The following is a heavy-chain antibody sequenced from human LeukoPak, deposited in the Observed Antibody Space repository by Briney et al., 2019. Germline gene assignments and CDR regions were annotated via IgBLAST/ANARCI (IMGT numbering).Heavy chain of an antibody. CDR2: IKQDGSEK. CDR3: ARDARGNFDY. V-gene: IGHV3-7*01. CDR1: GFIFGNYW. J-gene: IGHJ4*02. Sequence: GGSLRLSCAASGFIFGNYWMGWVRQAPGKGLEWVAYIKQDGSEKYYVDSVKGRFSISRDNAENSLYLQMNSLRAEDTAVYYCARDARGNFDYWGQGTLVTVSS. D-gene: IGHD3-16*01.